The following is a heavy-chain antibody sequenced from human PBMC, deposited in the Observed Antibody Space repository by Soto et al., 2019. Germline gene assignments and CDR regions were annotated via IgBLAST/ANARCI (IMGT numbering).Heavy chain of an antibody. D-gene: IGHD5-12*01. Sequence: GGSLRLSCAASGFTFSSYAMHWVRQAPGKGLEWVAVISYDGSNKYYADSVKGRFTISRDNSKNTLYLQTNSLRAEDTAVYYCARRDGYTLDYWGQGTLVTV. CDR3: ARRDGYTLDY. CDR1: GFTFSSYA. J-gene: IGHJ4*02. V-gene: IGHV3-30-3*01. CDR2: ISYDGSNK.